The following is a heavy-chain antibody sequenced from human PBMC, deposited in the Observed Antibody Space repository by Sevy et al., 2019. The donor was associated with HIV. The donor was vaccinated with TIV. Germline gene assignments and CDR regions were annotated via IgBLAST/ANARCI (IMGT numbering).Heavy chain of an antibody. CDR3: AKFDTAMDVFDY. D-gene: IGHD5-18*01. Sequence: GGSLRLSCAASGFTFSSYAMNWVRQAPGKGLEWVSAISGSGGSTYYADSVKGRFTISRDNSKNTLYLQMNSLRAEDTAVYYCAKFDTAMDVFDYWGQGPLVTVSS. J-gene: IGHJ4*02. CDR1: GFTFSSYA. V-gene: IGHV3-23*01. CDR2: ISGSGGST.